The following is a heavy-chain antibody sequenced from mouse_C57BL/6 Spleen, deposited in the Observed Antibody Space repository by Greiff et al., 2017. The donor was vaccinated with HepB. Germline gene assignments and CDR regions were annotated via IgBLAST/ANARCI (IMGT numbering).Heavy chain of an antibody. Sequence: VQLQQPGAELVKPGASVKLSCKASGYTFTSYWMHWVKQRPGQGLEWIGMIHPNSGSTNYNEKFKSKATLTVDKSSSTAYMQLSSLTSEDSAVYYCAREGYYGNYVRGVDYWGQGTTLTVSS. V-gene: IGHV1-64*01. J-gene: IGHJ2*01. CDR1: GYTFTSYW. CDR2: IHPNSGST. CDR3: AREGYYGNYVRGVDY. D-gene: IGHD2-1*01.